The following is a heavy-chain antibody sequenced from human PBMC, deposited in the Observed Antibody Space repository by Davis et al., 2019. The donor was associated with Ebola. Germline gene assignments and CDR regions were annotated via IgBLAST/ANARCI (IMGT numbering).Heavy chain of an antibody. CDR1: GGTFSSYA. CDR2: ISAYNGNT. CDR3: ARGRPFGRPHSSGWSDY. J-gene: IGHJ4*02. D-gene: IGHD6-19*01. Sequence: ASVKVSCKASGGTFSSYAISWVRQAPGQGLEWMGWISAYNGNTNYAQKLQGRVTMTTDTSTSTAYMELRSLRSDDTAVYYCARGRPFGRPHSSGWSDYWGQGTLVTVSS. V-gene: IGHV1-18*01.